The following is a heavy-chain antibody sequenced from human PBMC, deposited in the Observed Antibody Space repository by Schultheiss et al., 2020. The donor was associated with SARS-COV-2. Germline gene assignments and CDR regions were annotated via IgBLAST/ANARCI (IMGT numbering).Heavy chain of an antibody. CDR1: GGSISSYY. J-gene: IGHJ3*02. V-gene: IGHV4-34*01. Sequence: SETLSLTCTVSGGSISSYYWSWIRQPPGKGLEWIGEIYHSGSTNYNPSLKSRVTISVDTSKNQFSLKLSSVTAADTAVYYCARWPLLAGALGAFDIWGQGTMVTVSS. CDR2: IYHSGST. CDR3: ARWPLLAGALGAFDI.